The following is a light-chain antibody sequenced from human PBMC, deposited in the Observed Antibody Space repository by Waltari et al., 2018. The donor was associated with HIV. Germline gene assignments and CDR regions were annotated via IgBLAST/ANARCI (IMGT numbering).Light chain of an antibody. CDR1: SSNIGANY. V-gene: IGLV1-47*01. J-gene: IGLJ2*01. CDR3: AAWGDSLSNVV. Sequence: QSVLTQPPSASGTPGQRVTISCSGSSSNIGANYVSWYQQLPRTAPKLLIYRNNLRPSGVPDRFSGSKSGTSASLAISGLRSEDEANYYCAAWGDSLSNVVFGGGTKLTVL. CDR2: RNN.